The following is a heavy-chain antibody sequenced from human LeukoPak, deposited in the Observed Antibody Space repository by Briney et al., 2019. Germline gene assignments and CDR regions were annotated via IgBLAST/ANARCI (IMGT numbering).Heavy chain of an antibody. CDR2: IYHSGST. CDR1: GYSISSGYY. J-gene: IGHJ4*02. Sequence: SETLSLTCAVSGYSISSGYYWGWIRQPPGKGLEWIGSIYHSGSTYYNPSLKSRVTISVDTSKNQFSLKLSSVTAADTAVYYCARSIAAADDYWGQGTLVPVSS. CDR3: ARSIAAADDY. D-gene: IGHD6-13*01. V-gene: IGHV4-38-2*01.